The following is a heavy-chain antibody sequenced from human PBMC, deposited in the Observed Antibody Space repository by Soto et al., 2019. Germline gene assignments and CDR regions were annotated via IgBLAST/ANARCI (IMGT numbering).Heavy chain of an antibody. CDR3: ARDIRYYGSGSYYGPWFDP. Sequence: PSETLSLTCTVSGGSISSGGYYWSWIRQHPGKGLEWIGYIYYSGSTYYNPSLKSRVTISVDTSKNQFSLKLSSVTAADTAVYYCARDIRYYGSGSYYGPWFDPWGQGTLVTVSS. J-gene: IGHJ5*02. V-gene: IGHV4-31*03. CDR1: GGSISSGGYY. CDR2: IYYSGST. D-gene: IGHD3-10*01.